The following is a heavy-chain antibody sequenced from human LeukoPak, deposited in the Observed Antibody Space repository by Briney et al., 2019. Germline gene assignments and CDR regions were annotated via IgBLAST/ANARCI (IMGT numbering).Heavy chain of an antibody. J-gene: IGHJ4*02. Sequence: GGSLRLSCAASGFTSSNSAMSWVRQAPGKGLEWVSSISSSTSYIYYADSVKGRFTISRDNAKNSLYLQMNSLRAEDTALYYCATSSPSDYWGQGTLVTVSS. V-gene: IGHV3-21*01. CDR3: ATSSPSDY. CDR1: GFTSSNSA. CDR2: ISSSTSYI.